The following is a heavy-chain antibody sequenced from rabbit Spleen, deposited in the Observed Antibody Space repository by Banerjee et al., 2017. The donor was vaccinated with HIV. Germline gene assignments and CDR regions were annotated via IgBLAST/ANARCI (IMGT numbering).Heavy chain of an antibody. CDR2: IYSGSSGNT. J-gene: IGHJ4*01. V-gene: IGHV1S45*01. D-gene: IGHD3-1*01. Sequence: QEQLVESGGGLVKPEGSLQLSCTASGFSFSNKAVMCWVRQAPGKGLEWIACIYSGSSGNTHYASWAKGRFTISKTSSTTVTLQMTSLTAADTATYFCVRDTWNFNLWGPGTLVT. CDR3: VRDTWNFNL. CDR1: GFSFSNKAV.